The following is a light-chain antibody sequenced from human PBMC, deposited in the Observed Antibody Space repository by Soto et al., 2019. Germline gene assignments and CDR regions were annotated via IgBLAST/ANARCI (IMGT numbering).Light chain of an antibody. J-gene: IGLJ3*02. CDR2: GNS. Sequence: QSVLTQPPSVSGAPGQRVTISCTVSSSNIGAGYAVHWYQQLPGTAPKLLTYGNSNRPSGVPDRFSGSKSGTSASLAITGLQAEDEADYYCQSYDSSLSGSVFGGGTKLTVL. CDR3: QSYDSSLSGSV. V-gene: IGLV1-40*01. CDR1: SSNIGAGYA.